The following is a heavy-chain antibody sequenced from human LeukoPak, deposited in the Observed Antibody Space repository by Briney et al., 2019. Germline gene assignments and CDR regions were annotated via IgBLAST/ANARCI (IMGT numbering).Heavy chain of an antibody. CDR1: GFTFSSYW. J-gene: IGHJ3*02. CDR2: IKQDGSEK. D-gene: IGHD3-3*01. Sequence: GGSLRLSCAASGFTFSSYWMSWVRQAPGKGLEWVANIKQDGSEKYYVDSVKGRFTISRVNAKNSLYLQMNSLRAEDTAVYYCARDLLRFLDSDAFDIWGQGTMVTVSS. V-gene: IGHV3-7*01. CDR3: ARDLLRFLDSDAFDI.